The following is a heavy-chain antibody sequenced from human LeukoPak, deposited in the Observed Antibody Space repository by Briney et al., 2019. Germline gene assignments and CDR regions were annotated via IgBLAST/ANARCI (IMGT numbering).Heavy chain of an antibody. CDR2: IYYSGST. CDR1: GGSISSYY. CDR3: ARYSSSEWFDP. J-gene: IGHJ5*02. D-gene: IGHD6-6*01. V-gene: IGHV4-59*08. Sequence: SETLSLTCAVYGGSISSYYWSWIRQPPGKGLEWIGYIYYSGSTNYNPSLKSRVTISVDTSKNQFSLKLSSVTAADTAVYYCARYSSSEWFDPWGQGTLVTVSS.